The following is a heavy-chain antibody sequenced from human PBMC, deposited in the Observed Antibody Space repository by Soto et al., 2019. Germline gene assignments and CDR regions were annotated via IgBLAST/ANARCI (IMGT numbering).Heavy chain of an antibody. CDR2: ISSSSSYI. J-gene: IGHJ4*02. CDR1: GFTFSSYS. Sequence: GGSLRLSCAASGFTFSSYSMNWVRQAPGKGLEWVSSISSSSSYIYYADSVKGRFTISRDNAKNSLYLQMNSLRAEDTAVYYCARASNPPFPRALYYFDYWGQGTLVTVSS. D-gene: IGHD4-4*01. V-gene: IGHV3-21*01. CDR3: ARASNPPFPRALYYFDY.